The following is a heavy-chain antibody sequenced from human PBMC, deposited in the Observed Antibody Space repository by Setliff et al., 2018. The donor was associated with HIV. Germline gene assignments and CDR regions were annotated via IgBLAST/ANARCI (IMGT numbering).Heavy chain of an antibody. CDR2: INSRGDSD. V-gene: IGHV3-48*03. CDR1: GFTFRSYE. Sequence: GGSLRLSCAVSGFTFRSYEMSWVRQAPGKGLEWISYINSRGDSDNDADSVKGRFTISRDNAKSSLSLQMHNLRAEDTATYYCASNWDVYNSCSLVLDYWGQGTLVTVSS. D-gene: IGHD3-16*01. CDR3: ASNWDVYNSCSLVLDY. J-gene: IGHJ4*02.